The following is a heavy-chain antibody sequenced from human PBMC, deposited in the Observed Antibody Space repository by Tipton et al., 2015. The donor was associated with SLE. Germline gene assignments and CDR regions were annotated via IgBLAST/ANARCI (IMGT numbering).Heavy chain of an antibody. CDR1: GGSISSGDYY. CDR2: IYYSGST. D-gene: IGHD3-3*01. V-gene: IGHV4-30-4*08. J-gene: IGHJ6*02. Sequence: TLSLTCTVSGGSISSGDYYWSWIRQPPGKGLEWIGYIYYSGSTYYNPSLKSRVTISVDTSKNQFSLKLSSVTAADTAVYYCARVVGTIFGVVIRYGMDVWGQGTTVTVSS. CDR3: ARVVGTIFGVVIRYGMDV.